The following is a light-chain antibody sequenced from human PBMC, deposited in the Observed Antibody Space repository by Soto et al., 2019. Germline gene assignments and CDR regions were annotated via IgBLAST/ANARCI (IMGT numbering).Light chain of an antibody. CDR2: DAY. V-gene: IGKV3-15*01. CDR1: QGIGST. CDR3: QRYNRWPLA. Sequence: EIVMTQSPATLSVSPGERATLSCRASQGIGSTLAWYQQKPGQTPRLLIYDAYIRATGVPARFSASGSGTEFTPTINSLQSEDFAVYYCQRYNRWPLAFGGGTKVDIK. J-gene: IGKJ4*01.